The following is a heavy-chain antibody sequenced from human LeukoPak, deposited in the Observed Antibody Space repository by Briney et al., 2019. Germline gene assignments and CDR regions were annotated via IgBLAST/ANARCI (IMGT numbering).Heavy chain of an antibody. D-gene: IGHD6-13*01. Sequence: ASVKVSCKASGYTFTGYYVHWVRQAPGQGLEWMGWINSNSGGTNYAQNFQGRVTMTRDTSISTAYMELSRLRSDDTAVYYCAREEQHQRGRHFEYWGQGTLVTVSS. J-gene: IGHJ4*02. CDR3: AREEQHQRGRHFEY. CDR1: GYTFTGYY. V-gene: IGHV1-2*02. CDR2: INSNSGGT.